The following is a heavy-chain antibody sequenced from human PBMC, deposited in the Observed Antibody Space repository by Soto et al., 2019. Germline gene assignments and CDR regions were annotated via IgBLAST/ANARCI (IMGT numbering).Heavy chain of an antibody. J-gene: IGHJ5*02. CDR3: ARDYGGNSGWFAP. CDR1: GYTFTSYD. D-gene: IGHD4-17*01. Sequence: QVQLVQSGAEVKKPGASVKVSCKASGYTFTSYDLNWVRQAPGQGLEWVGWMSPNSGHTGYAQKFQGRVTMTRDTSRSTAYMELSSLRSEDTAVYYCARDYGGNSGWFAPWGQGTLVTVSS. V-gene: IGHV1-8*01. CDR2: MSPNSGHT.